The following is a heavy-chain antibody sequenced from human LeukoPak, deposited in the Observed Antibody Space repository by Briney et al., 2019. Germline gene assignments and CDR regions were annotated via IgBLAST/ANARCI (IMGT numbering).Heavy chain of an antibody. Sequence: ASVKVSCKASGYTFTSYDINWVRQATGQGLEWMGWMNPNSGNTGYAQRFQGRVTMTRNTSISTAYMELSSLRSEDTAVYYCARVAPLDSGWYRNYYYYYGMDVWGQGTTVTVSS. V-gene: IGHV1-8*01. D-gene: IGHD6-19*01. CDR1: GYTFTSYD. J-gene: IGHJ6*02. CDR3: ARVAPLDSGWYRNYYYYYGMDV. CDR2: MNPNSGNT.